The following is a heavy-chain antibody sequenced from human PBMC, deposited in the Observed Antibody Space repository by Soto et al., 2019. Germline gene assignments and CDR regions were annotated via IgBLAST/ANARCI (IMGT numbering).Heavy chain of an antibody. Sequence: QVQLVESGGGVVQPGRSLRLSCAASGFTFSSYGMHWVRQAPGEGLEWVAVIWYDGSNKYYADSVKGRFTISRDNSKNTLYLQMNSLRAEDTAVYYCARERVAFGVVKPLVSTMDVWGQGTTVTVSS. J-gene: IGHJ6*02. CDR3: ARERVAFGVVKPLVSTMDV. CDR2: IWYDGSNK. CDR1: GFTFSSYG. D-gene: IGHD3-3*01. V-gene: IGHV3-33*01.